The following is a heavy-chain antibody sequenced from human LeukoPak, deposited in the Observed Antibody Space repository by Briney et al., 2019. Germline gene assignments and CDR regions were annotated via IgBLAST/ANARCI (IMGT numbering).Heavy chain of an antibody. J-gene: IGHJ5*02. Sequence: ASVKVSCKASGYTFTSYGISWVRQAPGQGLEWMGWISAYNGNTNYAQKLQGRVTMTTDTPTSTAYMELRSLRSDDTAVYYCARGTQWLVEDWFDPWGQGTLVTVSS. V-gene: IGHV1-18*01. CDR2: ISAYNGNT. D-gene: IGHD6-19*01. CDR1: GYTFTSYG. CDR3: ARGTQWLVEDWFDP.